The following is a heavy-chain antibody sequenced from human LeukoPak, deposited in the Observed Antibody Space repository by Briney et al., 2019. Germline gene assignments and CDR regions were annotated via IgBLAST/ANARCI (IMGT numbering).Heavy chain of an antibody. CDR3: ARRSGWDIKCYDY. Sequence: SETLSLTCAVYGGSFSGYYRSWIRQPPGKGLEWIGEINHSGSTNYNPSLKSRVTISVDTSKNQFSLKLSSVTAADTAVYYCARRSGWDIKCYDYWGQGTLVTVSS. V-gene: IGHV4-34*01. CDR2: INHSGST. D-gene: IGHD6-19*01. CDR1: GGSFSGYY. J-gene: IGHJ4*02.